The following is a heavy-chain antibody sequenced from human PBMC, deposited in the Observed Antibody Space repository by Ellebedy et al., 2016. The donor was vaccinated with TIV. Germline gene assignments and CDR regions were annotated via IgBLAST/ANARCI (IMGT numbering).Heavy chain of an antibody. CDR1: GFTFSSYA. CDR3: AKDVEMATMGNDFDY. Sequence: PGGSLRLSCAASGFTFSSYAMSWVRQAPGKGLEWVSAISGSGGSTYYADSVNGLFTISRDNSKNTLYLQMNSLRAEDTAVYYCAKDVEMATMGNDFDYWGQGTLVTVSS. D-gene: IGHD5-24*01. CDR2: ISGSGGST. J-gene: IGHJ4*02. V-gene: IGHV3-23*01.